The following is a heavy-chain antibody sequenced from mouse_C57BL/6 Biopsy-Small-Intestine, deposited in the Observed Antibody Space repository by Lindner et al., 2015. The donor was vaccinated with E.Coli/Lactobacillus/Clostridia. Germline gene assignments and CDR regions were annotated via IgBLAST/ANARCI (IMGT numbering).Heavy chain of an antibody. CDR3: AREGVYYGNRYFDY. Sequence: VQLQESGAELARPGASVKMSCKASGYTFTSYLMHWVKQRPGQGLDWIGYINPNSAYTKYNQKFKDKATLTADKSSSTAYIQLSSLTSEDSAVYYCAREGVYYGNRYFDYWGQGTTLTVSS. CDR1: GYTFTSYL. J-gene: IGHJ2*01. V-gene: IGHV1-4*01. D-gene: IGHD2-1*01. CDR2: INPNSAYT.